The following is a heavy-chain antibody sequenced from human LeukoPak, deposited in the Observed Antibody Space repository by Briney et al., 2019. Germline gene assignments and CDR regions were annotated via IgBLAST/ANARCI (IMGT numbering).Heavy chain of an antibody. D-gene: IGHD6-6*01. Sequence: GGSLRLSCAASGFTFSSYWMSWVRQAPGKGLEWVANIKQDGSEKYYVDSVKGRFTISRDNAKNSLYLQMNSLRAEDTAEYYCARMYSSSSGNWFDPWGQGTLVTVSS. J-gene: IGHJ5*02. CDR3: ARMYSSSSGNWFDP. CDR1: GFTFSSYW. CDR2: IKQDGSEK. V-gene: IGHV3-7*01.